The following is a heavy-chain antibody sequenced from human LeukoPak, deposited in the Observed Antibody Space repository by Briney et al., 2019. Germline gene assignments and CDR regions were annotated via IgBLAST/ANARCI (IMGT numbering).Heavy chain of an antibody. J-gene: IGHJ5*02. V-gene: IGHV3-23*01. CDR1: GFTVSSNY. CDR3: AKDPLNYSGWFDP. Sequence: GGSLRLSCAASGFTVSSNYMSWVRQAPGKGLEWVSAISGSGGSTYYADSVKGRFTISRDNSKNTLYLQMNSLRAEDTAVYYCAKDPLNYSGWFDPWGQGTLVTVSS. CDR2: ISGSGGST. D-gene: IGHD3-10*01.